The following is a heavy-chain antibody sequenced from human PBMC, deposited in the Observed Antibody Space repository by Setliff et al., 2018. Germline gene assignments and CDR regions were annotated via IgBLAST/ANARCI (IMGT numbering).Heavy chain of an antibody. Sequence: RPGGSLRLSCAASGFTFDDYGMSWVRQAPGKGLEWVSGINWNGGSTGYADSVKGRFTISRDNAKNSLYLQMNSLRAEDTAVYYCAKDYDSSGYPRYYFDYWGQGTLVTVSS. CDR2: INWNGGST. J-gene: IGHJ4*02. CDR3: AKDYDSSGYPRYYFDY. CDR1: GFTFDDYG. V-gene: IGHV3-20*04. D-gene: IGHD3-22*01.